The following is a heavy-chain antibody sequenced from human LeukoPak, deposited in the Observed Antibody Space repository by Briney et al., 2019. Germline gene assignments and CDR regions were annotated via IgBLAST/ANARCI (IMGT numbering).Heavy chain of an antibody. V-gene: IGHV4-59*01. Sequence: SETLSLTCTVSGGSISSYYWSWIRQPPGKGLEWIGYIYYSGSTNYNPSLKSRVTISVDTSKNQFSLKLSSVTTADTAVYYCARDVRRGSFFHYGSGGGYYYGMDVWGQGTTVTVSS. CDR1: GGSISSYY. CDR3: ARDVRRGSFFHYGSGGGYYYGMDV. J-gene: IGHJ6*02. CDR2: IYYSGST. D-gene: IGHD3-10*01.